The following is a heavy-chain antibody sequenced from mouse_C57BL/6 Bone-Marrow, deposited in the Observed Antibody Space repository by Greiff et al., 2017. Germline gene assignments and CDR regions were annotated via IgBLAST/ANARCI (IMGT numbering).Heavy chain of an antibody. CDR1: GYTFTSYG. Sequence: EVMLVESGAELVRPGSSVKMSCKTSGYTFTSYGINWVKQRPGQGLEWIGYIYIGNGYTEYNETFKGKATLTSDTSSSTAYMQLSSLTSEDSAIYFCAIWTYGNYDYYARDYWGQGTSVTVSS. V-gene: IGHV1-58*01. CDR3: AIWTYGNYDYYARDY. CDR2: IYIGNGYT. J-gene: IGHJ4*01. D-gene: IGHD2-1*01.